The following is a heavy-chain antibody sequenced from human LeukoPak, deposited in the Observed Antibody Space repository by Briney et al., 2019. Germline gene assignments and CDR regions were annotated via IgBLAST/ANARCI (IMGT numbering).Heavy chain of an antibody. CDR2: ISSSSSYI. CDR3: ARDDYDYVWGSYRPPTVGLGLDY. D-gene: IGHD3-16*01. CDR1: GFTFSSYG. J-gene: IGHJ4*02. Sequence: GGSLRLSCAASGFTFSSYGMSWARQAPGKGLEWVSSISSSSSYIYYADSVKGRFTISRDNAKNSLYLQMNSLRAEDTAVYYCARDDYDYVWGSYRPPTVGLGLDYWGQGTLVTVSS. V-gene: IGHV3-21*01.